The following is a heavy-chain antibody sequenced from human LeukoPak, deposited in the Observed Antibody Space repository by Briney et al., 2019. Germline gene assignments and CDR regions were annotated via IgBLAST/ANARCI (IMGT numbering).Heavy chain of an antibody. Sequence: GASVKVSCKASGYTFTGYYMHWVRQAPGQGLEWMGWINPNSGGTNYAQKFQGRVTMTRDTSISTAYKELSRLRSDDTAVYYCARELRWYQLYPRCGAFDIWGQGTMVTASS. D-gene: IGHD4-23*01. CDR1: GYTFTGYY. J-gene: IGHJ3*02. CDR3: ARELRWYQLYPRCGAFDI. CDR2: INPNSGGT. V-gene: IGHV1-2*02.